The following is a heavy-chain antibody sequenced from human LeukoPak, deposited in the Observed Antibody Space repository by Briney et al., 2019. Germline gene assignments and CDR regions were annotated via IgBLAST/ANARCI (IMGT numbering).Heavy chain of an antibody. CDR2: ISAYNGDT. D-gene: IGHD2-2*01. V-gene: IGHV1-18*01. Sequence: GASVTVSCKASGYTFTSYGISWVRQAPGQGLEWMGWISAYNGDTNYAQKLQGRVTMTTDTSTSTAYMELRSLRSDDTAVYYCARAGGPPYCSITSCYVALDAFDIWGQGTMVTVSS. CDR3: ARAGGPPYCSITSCYVALDAFDI. J-gene: IGHJ3*02. CDR1: GYTFTSYG.